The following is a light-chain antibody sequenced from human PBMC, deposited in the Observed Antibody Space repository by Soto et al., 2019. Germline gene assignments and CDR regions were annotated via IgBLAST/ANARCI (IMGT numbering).Light chain of an antibody. CDR2: RNN. Sequence: QSVLTQPPSASGTPGQRVTISCSGSSSNIGSNTVNWYQQLPGTAPKLLIYRNNQRPSGVPDRFSGSKSGTSASLAISGLQSEDEADYYCAAWDDNLQGVFGGGTKLTVL. J-gene: IGLJ3*02. CDR1: SSNIGSNT. CDR3: AAWDDNLQGV. V-gene: IGLV1-44*01.